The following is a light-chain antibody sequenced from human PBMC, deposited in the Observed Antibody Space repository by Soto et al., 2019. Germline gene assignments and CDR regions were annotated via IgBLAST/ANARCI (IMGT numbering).Light chain of an antibody. CDR1: QSISSY. CDR2: AAS. CDR3: RQRYSAPWT. J-gene: IGKJ1*01. Sequence: DIQVTQSPSSLSASVGDRVTITCRASQSISSYLNWYRQKPGRAPNLLIYAASKLQSGVPSRFSGSGSGTDFTFTISSLQPGDFAIYYCRQRYSAPWTFGQGTKVEIK. V-gene: IGKV1-39*01.